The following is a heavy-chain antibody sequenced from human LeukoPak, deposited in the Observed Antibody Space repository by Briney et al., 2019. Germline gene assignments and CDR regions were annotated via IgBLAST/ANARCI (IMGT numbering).Heavy chain of an antibody. CDR3: ARDNVADY. D-gene: IGHD5-12*01. V-gene: IGHV3-48*03. J-gene: IGHJ4*02. CDR2: ISYSGNTI. Sequence: PGGSLRLSCAASGFTFASFEMNWVRQAPGKGLEWVSYISYSGNTIYYGDSVKGRFTISRDNAKNSLYLQMNSLRAEDTAVYYRARDNVADYWGQGTLVTVSS. CDR1: GFTFASFE.